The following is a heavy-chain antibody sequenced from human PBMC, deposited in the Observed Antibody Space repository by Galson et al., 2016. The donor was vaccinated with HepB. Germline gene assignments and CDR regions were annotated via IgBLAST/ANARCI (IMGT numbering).Heavy chain of an antibody. D-gene: IGHD5-24*01. Sequence: SETLSLTCTVSGGFVSSRGYHWSWIRQPPGKGLEWIGHSESRSYNPSLRSRVTISLDTSKNQFSLILTSLTAADTAVCYCARVRGHNSLGIFYWGQGTLVTVPS. CDR2: SESR. CDR3: ARVRGHNSLGIFY. V-gene: IGHV4-61*08. J-gene: IGHJ4*02. CDR1: GGFVSSRGYH.